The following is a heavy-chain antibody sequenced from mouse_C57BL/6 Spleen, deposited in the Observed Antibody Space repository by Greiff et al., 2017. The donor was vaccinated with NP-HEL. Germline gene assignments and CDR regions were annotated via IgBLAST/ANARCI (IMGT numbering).Heavy chain of an antibody. D-gene: IGHD1-1*01. V-gene: IGHV5-17*01. Sequence: EVHLVESGGGLVKPGGSLKLSCAASGFTFSDYGMHWVRQAPEKGLEWVAYISSGSSTIYYADTVKGRFTISRDNAKNTLFLQMTSLRSEDTAMYYCARPDYYGSSYVGFDYWGQGTTLTVSS. CDR2: ISSGSSTI. CDR1: GFTFSDYG. J-gene: IGHJ2*01. CDR3: ARPDYYGSSYVGFDY.